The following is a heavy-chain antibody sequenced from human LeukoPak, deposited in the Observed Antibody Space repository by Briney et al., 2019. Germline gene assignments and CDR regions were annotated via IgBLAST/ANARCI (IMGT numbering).Heavy chain of an antibody. CDR1: GFTFRKYW. Sequence: GGSLRLSCAASGFTFRKYWMLWVRHAPGKGLESVSQINADGTVTTYADSVKGRFTVSRDNADNTMFLQINNERDEDTAVYYCATKQWLAPPPDSWGQGTPVTVSS. D-gene: IGHD6-19*01. V-gene: IGHV3-74*01. CDR3: ATKQWLAPPPDS. CDR2: INADGTVT. J-gene: IGHJ4*02.